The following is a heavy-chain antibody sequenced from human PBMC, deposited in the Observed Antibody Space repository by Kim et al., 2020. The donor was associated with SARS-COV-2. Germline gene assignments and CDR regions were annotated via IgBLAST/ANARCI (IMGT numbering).Heavy chain of an antibody. Sequence: GGSLRLSCAASGFTFSSYAMSWVRQAPGKGLEWVSAISGSGGSTYYADSVKGRFTISRDNSKNTLYLQMNSLRAEDTAVYYCAKDLDARGYSGYDPAVYWGQGTLVTVSS. CDR1: GFTFSSYA. J-gene: IGHJ4*02. D-gene: IGHD5-12*01. V-gene: IGHV3-23*01. CDR2: ISGSGGST. CDR3: AKDLDARGYSGYDPAVY.